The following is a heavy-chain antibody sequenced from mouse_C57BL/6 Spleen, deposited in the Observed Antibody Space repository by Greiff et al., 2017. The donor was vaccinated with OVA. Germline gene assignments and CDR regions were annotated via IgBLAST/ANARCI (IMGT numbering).Heavy chain of an antibody. V-gene: IGHV5-4*01. D-gene: IGHD1-1*01. Sequence: EVKLMESGGGLVKPGGSLKLSCAASGFTFSSYAMSWVRQTPEKRLEWVATISDGGSYTYYPDNVKGRFTISRDNAKNNLYLQMSHLKSEDTAMYYCARDQDYYGSSDWYFDVWGTGTTVTVSS. CDR2: ISDGGSYT. J-gene: IGHJ1*03. CDR3: ARDQDYYGSSDWYFDV. CDR1: GFTFSSYA.